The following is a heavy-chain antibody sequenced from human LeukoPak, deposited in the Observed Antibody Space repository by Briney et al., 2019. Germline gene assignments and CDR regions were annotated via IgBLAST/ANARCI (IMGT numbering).Heavy chain of an antibody. CDR1: GFTFSNFD. Sequence: GGSLRLSCAASGFTFSNFDMIWLPQAPGKGREWCSCISDSGGSTYYADSVKGRFTISRDNSKNTLYLQMTNLRAADTAVYYCAKDLSRAVAADWFDPWDQGSLVTVSS. CDR2: ISDSGGST. J-gene: IGHJ5*02. CDR3: AKDLSRAVAADWFDP. D-gene: IGHD6-19*01. V-gene: IGHV3-23*01.